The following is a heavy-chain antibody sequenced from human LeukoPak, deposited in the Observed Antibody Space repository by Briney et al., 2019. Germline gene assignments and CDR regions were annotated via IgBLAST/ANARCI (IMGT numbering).Heavy chain of an antibody. J-gene: IGHJ3*02. V-gene: IGHV1-2*02. CDR3: ARAVSGPLGGEFDI. Sequence: ASVTLSCKASGYTIIDYFMYWMRQTPGQGLEWLGWINPNSGVTRYAQKFQGRVTLTRDTAAYMELSSLKYDDTAVYYCARAVSGPLGGEFDIWGQGTAVTVSS. CDR2: INPNSGVT. CDR1: GYTIIDYF. D-gene: IGHD3-10*01.